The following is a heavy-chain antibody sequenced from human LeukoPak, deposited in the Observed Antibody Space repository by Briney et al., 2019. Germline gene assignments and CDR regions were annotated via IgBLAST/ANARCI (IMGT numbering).Heavy chain of an antibody. D-gene: IGHD3-9*01. CDR2: ISYDGSNK. CDR3: ARDFPYYDILTGYQYYYYYYMDV. Sequence: PGGSLRLSCAASGFTFSSYAMHWVRQAPGKGLEWVAVISYDGSNKYYADSVKGRFTISRDNSKNTLYLQMNSLRAEDTAVYYCARDFPYYDILTGYQYYYYYYMDVWGKGTTVTVSS. CDR1: GFTFSSYA. V-gene: IGHV3-30-3*01. J-gene: IGHJ6*03.